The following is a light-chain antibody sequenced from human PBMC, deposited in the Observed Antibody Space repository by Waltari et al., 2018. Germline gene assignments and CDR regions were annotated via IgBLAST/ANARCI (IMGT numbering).Light chain of an antibody. V-gene: IGLV1-40*01. Sequence: QSLLTQPPSVSGAPGQRVTISCTGSSSNIGAGYDVHWYQQLPVTAPKLLIYGNGNRPSGVPDRFSGSKSGTSASLAITGLQAEDEADYYCQSYDSSLSVLFGGGTKLTVL. J-gene: IGLJ2*01. CDR3: QSYDSSLSVL. CDR1: SSNIGAGYD. CDR2: GNG.